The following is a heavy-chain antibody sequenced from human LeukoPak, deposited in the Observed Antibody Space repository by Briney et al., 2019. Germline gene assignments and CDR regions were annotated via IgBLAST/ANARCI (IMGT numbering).Heavy chain of an antibody. Sequence: SETLSLTCTVSGGSISNYYWTWIRQPPGKGLEWIGYIHYSGTTNYNPSLKGRLTMSMDTSKNHFSLNLSSVTAADTAVYYCARGGGRRLDNWFDTWGQGTLVTVSS. J-gene: IGHJ5*02. D-gene: IGHD6-25*01. CDR3: ARGGGRRLDNWFDT. V-gene: IGHV4-59*01. CDR1: GGSISNYY. CDR2: IHYSGTT.